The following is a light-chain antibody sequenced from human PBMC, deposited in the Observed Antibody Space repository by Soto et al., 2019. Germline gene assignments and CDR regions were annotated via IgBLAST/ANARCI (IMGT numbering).Light chain of an antibody. J-gene: IGLJ1*01. Sequence: QSALTQPASVSGSPGQSITISYTGSSSDVGGYIFVSWYQQHPGKAPKLLIYEVSNRPSGVSNRFSGSKSGNTASLTISGLQAEDEADYYCTSFTSSSTLYVFGTGTKLTVL. CDR3: TSFTSSSTLYV. CDR1: SSDVGGYIF. CDR2: EVS. V-gene: IGLV2-14*03.